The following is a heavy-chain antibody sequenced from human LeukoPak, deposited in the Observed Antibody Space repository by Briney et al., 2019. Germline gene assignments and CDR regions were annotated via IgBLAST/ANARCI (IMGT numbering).Heavy chain of an antibody. Sequence: GASVKVSCKASGYTFTGYYMYWVRQAPGQGLEWMGWINPNSGGTNYAQKFQGRVTMTRDTSISTAYMELSRLRSDDTAVYYCAKSNGKTTVNEGDWFDPWGQGTLVTVSS. CDR3: AKSNGKTTVNEGDWFDP. CDR1: GYTFTGYY. CDR2: INPNSGGT. V-gene: IGHV1-2*02. D-gene: IGHD4-17*01. J-gene: IGHJ5*02.